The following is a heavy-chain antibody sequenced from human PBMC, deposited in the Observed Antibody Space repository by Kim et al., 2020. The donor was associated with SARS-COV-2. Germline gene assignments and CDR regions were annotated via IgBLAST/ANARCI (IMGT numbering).Heavy chain of an antibody. CDR2: ISNSGST. CDR3: ARALRRYRYGGIDY. D-gene: IGHD5-18*01. CDR1: VGSISSGDYY. V-gene: IGHV4-31*03. J-gene: IGHJ4*01. Sequence: SETLSLTCTVSVGSISSGDYYWSWIRQHPGKGLEWIGYISNSGSTYYNPSLKSRVTISVDTSENQFSLKLSSVTAADTAVYYCARALRRYRYGGIDYWG.